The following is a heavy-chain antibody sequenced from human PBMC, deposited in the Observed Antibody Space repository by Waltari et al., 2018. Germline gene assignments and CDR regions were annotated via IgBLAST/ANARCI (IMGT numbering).Heavy chain of an antibody. D-gene: IGHD5-12*01. CDR1: GYTFTSYY. CDR2: INPSGGSP. Sequence: QVQLVQSGAEVKKPGASVKVSCKASGYTFTSYYMHWGRQAPGQGLEWMGRINPSGGSPSYAQQFEGRVTMTRDTSTSTVYMELSSLRSEDTAVYYCARIPLELRGLPHWGQGTLVTVSS. J-gene: IGHJ4*02. CDR3: ARIPLELRGLPH. V-gene: IGHV1-46*01.